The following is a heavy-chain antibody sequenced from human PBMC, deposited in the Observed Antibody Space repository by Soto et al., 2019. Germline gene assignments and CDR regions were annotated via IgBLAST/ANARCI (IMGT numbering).Heavy chain of an antibody. J-gene: IGHJ4*02. Sequence: GGSLRLSCAASGFTVSSNYMSWVRQAPGKGLEWVSVIYSGGSTYYADSVKGRFTISRDNSKNTLYLQMNSLRAEDTAVYYCARAQWPEYYFDYWGQGTLVTVSS. CDR3: ARAQWPEYYFDY. V-gene: IGHV3-53*01. CDR1: GFTVSSNY. CDR2: IYSGGST. D-gene: IGHD6-19*01.